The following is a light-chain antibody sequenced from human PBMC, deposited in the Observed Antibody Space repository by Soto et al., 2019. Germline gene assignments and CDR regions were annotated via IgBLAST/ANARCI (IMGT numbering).Light chain of an antibody. CDR2: QDS. J-gene: IGLJ2*01. CDR1: KLGDKY. Sequence: SELTQPPSVSVSPGQTASITCSGDKLGDKYACWYQQKPGQSPVLVIYQDSKRPSGIPERFSGSNSGNTATLTISGTQAMDEADYYCQAWDSSTHVVFGGGTKLTVL. CDR3: QAWDSSTHVV. V-gene: IGLV3-1*01.